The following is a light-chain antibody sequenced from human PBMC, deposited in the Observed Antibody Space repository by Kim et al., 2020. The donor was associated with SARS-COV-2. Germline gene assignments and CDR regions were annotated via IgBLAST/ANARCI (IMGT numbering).Light chain of an antibody. CDR2: EDN. CDR1: SGSIASNY. J-gene: IGLJ2*01. Sequence: GKTVTISCNRSSGSIASNYVQWYQQRPGSAPTTVIYEDNKRPSGVPDRFSGSIDSSSNSASLTISGLKTEDEADYYCQSYDSSNVVFGGGTQLTVL. V-gene: IGLV6-57*03. CDR3: QSYDSSNVV.